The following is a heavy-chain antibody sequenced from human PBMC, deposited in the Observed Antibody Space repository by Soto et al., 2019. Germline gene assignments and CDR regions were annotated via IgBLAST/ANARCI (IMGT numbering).Heavy chain of an antibody. D-gene: IGHD6-19*01. CDR1: GFTLSSYV. J-gene: IGHJ3*01. CDR3: ARDRQQWLEPAGGALPF. Sequence: VGSLRLSCAASGFTLSSYVMHWVRQAPGKGLEWVARISYAGNDNYYADSVKGRFTISRDNSEKTLYLQMTSLRADDTAVYYCARDRQQWLEPAGGALPFWGQGTMVTVSS. V-gene: IGHV3-30-3*01. CDR2: ISYAGNDN.